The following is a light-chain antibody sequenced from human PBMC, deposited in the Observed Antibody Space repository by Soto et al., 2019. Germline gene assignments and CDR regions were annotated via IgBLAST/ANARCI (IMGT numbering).Light chain of an antibody. CDR1: SSDVGGYNF. J-gene: IGLJ3*02. CDR2: EVS. CDR3: SSYAGSYHWV. Sequence: QSALTQPPSASGSPGQSVTISCTGTSSDVGGYNFVSWYQQHPGKAPKLLIYEVSKRPSGVHDRFSGSKFGNTASLTVSGLQAADEADYYCSSYAGSYHWVFGGGTKLTVL. V-gene: IGLV2-8*01.